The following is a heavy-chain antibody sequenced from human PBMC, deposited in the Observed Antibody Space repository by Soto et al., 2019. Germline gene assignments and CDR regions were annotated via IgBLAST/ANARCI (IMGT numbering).Heavy chain of an antibody. CDR1: VLTFSSYA. J-gene: IGHJ6*02. CDR3: AKDRSSWSPHYYYYGMDV. V-gene: IGHV3-23*01. D-gene: IGHD6-13*01. Sequence: PGESLRLSCSGSVLTFSSYAMTWVRQAPGKGLEWVSAISGSGGSTYYADSVKGRFTISRDNSKNTLYLQMNSLRAEDTAVYYCAKDRSSWSPHYYYYGMDVWGQGTTVTVSS. CDR2: ISGSGGST.